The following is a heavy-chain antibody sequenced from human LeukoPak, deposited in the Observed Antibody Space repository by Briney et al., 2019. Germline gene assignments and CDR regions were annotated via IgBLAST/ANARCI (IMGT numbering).Heavy chain of an antibody. V-gene: IGHV1-2*02. J-gene: IGHJ4*02. Sequence: EASVKVSCKASGYTFTGYYMHWVRQAPGQGLEWMGWINPNSGGTNYAQKFQGRVTMTRDTSISTAYMELSGLRSDDTAVYYCAIEITMVRGVKFDYWGQGTLVTVSS. CDR2: INPNSGGT. D-gene: IGHD3-10*01. CDR3: AIEITMVRGVKFDY. CDR1: GYTFTGYY.